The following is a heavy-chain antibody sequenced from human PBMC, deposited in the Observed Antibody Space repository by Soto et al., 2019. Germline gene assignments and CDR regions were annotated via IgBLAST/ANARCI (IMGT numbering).Heavy chain of an antibody. J-gene: IGHJ4*02. Sequence: PGESLKISCRASGYNFIDYWIGWVRQVPGKGLEWMGIIYPGSFDIKYGPSFQGQVTISADKSITTAYLQWSSLKASDTAIYYCARSYGGEYYDSRSYYYAYWGQGTLVTVSS. CDR3: ARSYGGEYYDSRSYYYAY. D-gene: IGHD3-22*01. CDR1: GYNFIDYW. V-gene: IGHV5-51*01. CDR2: IYPGSFDI.